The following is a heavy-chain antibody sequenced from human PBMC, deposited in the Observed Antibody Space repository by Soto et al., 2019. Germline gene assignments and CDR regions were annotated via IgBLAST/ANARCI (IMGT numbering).Heavy chain of an antibody. CDR3: ARFGARGWYEGDP. J-gene: IGHJ5*02. V-gene: IGHV4-59*01. D-gene: IGHD6-19*01. Sequence: SETLSLTCSVSGGSISSFYWGWIRQPPGKGLEWIGYIYYSGSTNYNPSLKSRVTISVDTSKNQFSLKLTSVTAADTAVYYCARFGARGWYEGDPWGQGTLVTVSS. CDR1: GGSISSFY. CDR2: IYYSGST.